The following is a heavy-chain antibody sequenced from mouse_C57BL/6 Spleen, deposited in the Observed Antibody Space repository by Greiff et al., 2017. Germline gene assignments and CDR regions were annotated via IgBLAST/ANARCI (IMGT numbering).Heavy chain of an antibody. V-gene: IGHV1-52*01. D-gene: IGHD1-1*01. CDR1: GYTFTSYW. CDR2: IDPSDSET. J-gene: IGHJ4*01. CDR3: ARETTVPSYAMDY. Sequence: QVQLQQPGAELVRPGSSVKLSCKASGYTFTSYWMHWVKQRPIQGLEWIGNIDPSDSETHYNQKFKDKATLTVDKSSSTAYMQLSSLTSEDSAVYYCARETTVPSYAMDYWGQGTSVTVSS.